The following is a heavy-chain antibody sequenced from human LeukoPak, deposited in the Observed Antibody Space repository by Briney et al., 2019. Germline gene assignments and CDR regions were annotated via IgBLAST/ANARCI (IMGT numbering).Heavy chain of an antibody. Sequence: PSETLSLTCAVYGGSFSGYYWSWIRQPPGKGLEWIGEINHSGSTNYNPSLKSRATISVDTSKNQFSLKLSSVTAADTAVYYCARLTTVTTSRMVDAFDIWGQGTMVTVSS. V-gene: IGHV4-34*01. J-gene: IGHJ3*02. CDR1: GGSFSGYY. CDR2: INHSGST. D-gene: IGHD4-17*01. CDR3: ARLTTVTTSRMVDAFDI.